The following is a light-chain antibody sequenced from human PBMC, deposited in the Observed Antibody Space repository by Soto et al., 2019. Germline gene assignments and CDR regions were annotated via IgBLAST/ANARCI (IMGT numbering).Light chain of an antibody. CDR3: AAWDDSMNGWV. V-gene: IGLV1-44*01. Sequence: QSVLTQPPSASGTPGQRVIISCSASSSNIGRNTVNWYQLLPGTAPRLLVYTNNQRPSGVPDRFSGSKSGTSASLAISGLQSEDESDYFCAAWDDSMNGWVFGGGTKLTVL. CDR2: TNN. J-gene: IGLJ3*02. CDR1: SSNIGRNT.